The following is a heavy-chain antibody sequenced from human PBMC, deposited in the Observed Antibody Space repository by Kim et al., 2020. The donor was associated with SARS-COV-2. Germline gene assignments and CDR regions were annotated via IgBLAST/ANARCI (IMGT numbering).Heavy chain of an antibody. CDR1: GGTFSSYA. V-gene: IGHV1-69*13. CDR3: ARAAYCSGGSCVLPLLDY. D-gene: IGHD2-15*01. J-gene: IGHJ4*02. CDR2: IIPIFGTA. Sequence: SVKVSCKASGGTFSSYAISWVRQAPGQGLEWMGGIIPIFGTANYAQKFQGRVTITADESTSTAYMELSSLRSEDTAVYYCARAAYCSGGSCVLPLLDYWGQGTLVTVSS.